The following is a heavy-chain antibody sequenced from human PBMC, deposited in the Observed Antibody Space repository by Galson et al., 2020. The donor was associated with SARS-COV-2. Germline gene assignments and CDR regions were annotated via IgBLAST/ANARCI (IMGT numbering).Heavy chain of an antibody. CDR3: AKRFFDGPGTYRPLDH. CDR1: GFIFRNYD. V-gene: IGHV3-23*01. J-gene: IGHJ4*02. Sequence: GGSLRLSCAASGFIFRNYDMSWVRQAPGKGLEWVSAIRDRGDNAYYADSVRGRFTISRDNSKNMLYLQMNNLRVEDTAVYYCAKRFFDGPGTYRPLDHWGQGTLVTVSS. CDR2: IRDRGDNA. D-gene: IGHD3-10*01.